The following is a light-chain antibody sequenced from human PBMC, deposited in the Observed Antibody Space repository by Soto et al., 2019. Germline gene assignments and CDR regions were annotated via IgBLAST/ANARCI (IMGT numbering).Light chain of an antibody. Sequence: EIEMTQSPVTLSVSPGERATLSCRASQTVSSSLAWYQQRPGQAPRLLIADASARATGIPARFSGSGSGTDFTLTISRLQSEDFAVYYCQQYSDWPITFGQGTRLEIK. V-gene: IGKV3-15*01. CDR1: QTVSSS. CDR3: QQYSDWPIT. J-gene: IGKJ5*01. CDR2: DAS.